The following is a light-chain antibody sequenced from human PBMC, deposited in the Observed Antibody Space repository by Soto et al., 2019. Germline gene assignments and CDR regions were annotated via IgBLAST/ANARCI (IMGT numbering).Light chain of an antibody. J-gene: IGKJ4*01. CDR3: QKYTNVPA. CDR2: AAS. V-gene: IGKV1-27*01. Sequence: IQMTQSPSSLSASVGDRVTITCRASQGISNYLAWYQQIPGKVPKLLISAASTLQSGVPSRFSGSGSGTDFILTISSLQPEDVATYYCQKYTNVPAFGGGTKVEIK. CDR1: QGISNY.